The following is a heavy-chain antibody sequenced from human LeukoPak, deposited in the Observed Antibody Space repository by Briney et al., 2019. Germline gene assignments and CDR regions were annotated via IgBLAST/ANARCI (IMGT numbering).Heavy chain of an antibody. D-gene: IGHD3-10*01. CDR2: IYYRVTS. J-gene: IGHJ6*03. Sequence: PSETLSLTCTVSGDSISTYYWSWIRQPPGKGLEWIGYIYYRVTSDYNPSLKSRVTMSVDMSTRQIALKLSSVTAADTAVYYCARWGSGSYYNYYYYYMDVWGKGTTVTISS. CDR3: ARWGSGSYYNYYYYYMDV. CDR1: GDSISTYY. V-gene: IGHV4-59*01.